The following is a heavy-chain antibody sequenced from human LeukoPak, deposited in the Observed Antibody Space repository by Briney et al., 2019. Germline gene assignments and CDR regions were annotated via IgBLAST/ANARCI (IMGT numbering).Heavy chain of an antibody. CDR2: IYYSGST. Sequence: ETLSLTCTVSGGSISSSNFYWGWIRQPPGKGLEWIGSIYYSGSTYYNPSLKSRVTISVDTSKNQFSLKLSSVTAADTAVYYCARHRHYSSSYWTLDYWGQGTLVSVSS. CDR1: GGSISSSNFY. J-gene: IGHJ4*02. D-gene: IGHD1-26*01. CDR3: ARHRHYSSSYWTLDY. V-gene: IGHV4-39*07.